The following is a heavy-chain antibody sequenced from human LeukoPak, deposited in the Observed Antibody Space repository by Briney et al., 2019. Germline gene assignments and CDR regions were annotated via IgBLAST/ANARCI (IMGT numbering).Heavy chain of an antibody. CDR3: ASGTHYYDSSGYADY. CDR2: ISYDGSNK. Sequence: QPGGSLRLSCAASGFTFSSYGMHWVRQAPGKGLEWVAVISYDGSNKYYADSVKGRFTISRDNSKNTLYLQMNSLRAEDTAVYYCASGTHYYDSSGYADYWGQGTLVTVSS. V-gene: IGHV3-30*03. CDR1: GFTFSSYG. D-gene: IGHD3-22*01. J-gene: IGHJ4*02.